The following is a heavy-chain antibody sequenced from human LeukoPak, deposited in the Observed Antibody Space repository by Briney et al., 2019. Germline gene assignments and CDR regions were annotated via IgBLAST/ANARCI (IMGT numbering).Heavy chain of an antibody. J-gene: IGHJ4*02. V-gene: IGHV3-30-3*01. D-gene: IGHD4-11*01. Sequence: GGSLRLSCVASGLTFNSNYMSWVRQPPGKGLEWVAIISYDGSNEYYADSMRGRFTISRDNSKNTLYLQMNSLRPEDTAVYYCARKDDYRYYFDYWGQGTLVTVSS. CDR3: ARKDDYRYYFDY. CDR1: GLTFNSNY. CDR2: ISYDGSNE.